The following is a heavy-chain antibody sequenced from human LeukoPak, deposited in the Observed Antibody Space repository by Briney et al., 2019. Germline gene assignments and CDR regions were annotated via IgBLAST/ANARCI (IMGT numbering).Heavy chain of an antibody. J-gene: IGHJ4*02. Sequence: PGGSLRLSCEASGFTFSNYWMNWVRQAPGNALEWVAYIRKDGSEKYYVDSVKGRFTIPRDNAKNSLYLQMNSLRAEDTAVYYCARHTSGQPFDYWGQGTLVTVSS. CDR3: ARHTSGQPFDY. V-gene: IGHV3-7*03. CDR2: IRKDGSEK. D-gene: IGHD6-19*01. CDR1: GFTFSNYW.